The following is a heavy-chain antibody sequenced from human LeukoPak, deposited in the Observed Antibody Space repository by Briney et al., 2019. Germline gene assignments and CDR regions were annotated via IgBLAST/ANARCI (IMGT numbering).Heavy chain of an antibody. V-gene: IGHV3-48*03. D-gene: IGHD3-10*02. J-gene: IGHJ6*04. CDR2: ISTSGSTI. Sequence: GGSLRLSCAASGFTFRSYVMNRLCGAPGQGLGGVSYISTSGSTIYYADSMKGRLTISRDNAKNSLYLQMNSLRAEDTAVYYCAELGITMIGGVWGKGTTVTISS. CDR1: GFTFRSYV. CDR3: AELGITMIGGV.